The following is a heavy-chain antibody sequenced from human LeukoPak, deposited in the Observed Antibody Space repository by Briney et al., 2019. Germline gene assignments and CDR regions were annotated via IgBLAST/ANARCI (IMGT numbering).Heavy chain of an antibody. CDR1: GGSFSGYY. J-gene: IGHJ4*02. Sequence: SETLSLTCAVYGGSFSGYYWSLIRQPPGKGLEWIGEINHSGSTNYNPSLKSRVTISVDTSKNQFSLKLSSVTAADTAVYYCAREKLGLDYWGQGTLVTVSS. CDR3: AREKLGLDY. V-gene: IGHV4-34*01. CDR2: INHSGST.